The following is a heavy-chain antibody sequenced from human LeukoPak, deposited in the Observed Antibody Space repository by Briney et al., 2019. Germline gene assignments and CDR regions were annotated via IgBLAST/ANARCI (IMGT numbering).Heavy chain of an antibody. V-gene: IGHV3-23*01. CDR3: AKPYETYYYDSSGSDY. D-gene: IGHD3-22*01. Sequence: PGGSLRLSCAASGFTFSSYAMSWVRQATGKGLEWVSAISGSGGSTYYADSVKGRFTISRDNSKNTLYLQMNSLRAEDTAVYYCAKPYETYYYDSSGSDYWGQGTLFTVSS. CDR1: GFTFSSYA. CDR2: ISGSGGST. J-gene: IGHJ4*02.